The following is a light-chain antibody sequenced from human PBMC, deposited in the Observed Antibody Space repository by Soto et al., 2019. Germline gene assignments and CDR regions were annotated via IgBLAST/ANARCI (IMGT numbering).Light chain of an antibody. CDR2: GAS. CDR3: QHYVERSPIT. CDR1: QSVSSR. Sequence: EIVLTQSPATLSFSPGERATLSCRASQSVSSRLAWYQQKPGQAPRLLISGASSRATGIPDRFSGSGSGTDFTLTISRLEPEDFALYYCQHYVERSPITFGQGTRLEIK. J-gene: IGKJ5*01. V-gene: IGKV3-20*01.